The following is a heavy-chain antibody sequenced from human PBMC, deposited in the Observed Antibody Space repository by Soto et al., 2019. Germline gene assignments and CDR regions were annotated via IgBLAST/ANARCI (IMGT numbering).Heavy chain of an antibody. CDR3: SLVLCSSTSCYTNYYYGMDV. D-gene: IGHD2-2*02. V-gene: IGHV1-69*01. CDR1: GGTFSSDA. J-gene: IGHJ6*02. CDR2: IIPIFGTA. Sequence: QVQLVQSGAEVKKPGSSVKVSCKASGGTFSSDAISWVRQAPGQGLEWMGGIIPIFGTANYAQKFQGRVTITADESTSTAYMELSSLRSEDTAVYYCSLVLCSSTSCYTNYYYGMDVWGQGTTVTVSS.